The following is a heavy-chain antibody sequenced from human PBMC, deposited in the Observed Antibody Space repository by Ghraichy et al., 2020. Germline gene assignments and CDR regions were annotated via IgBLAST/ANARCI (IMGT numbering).Heavy chain of an antibody. CDR2: IRGSGSST. V-gene: IGHV3-23*01. D-gene: IGHD3-22*01. CDR1: GFTFSSYA. J-gene: IGHJ3*02. CDR3: AKVRDYSDSSGYYFNAFDI. Sequence: GGSLRLSCAASGFTFSSYAMSWVRQAPGKGLEWVSAIRGSGSSTYYTDSVKGRFTISRDNSKNTLYLQMNSLRAEDTAVYYCAKVRDYSDSSGYYFNAFDIWGQGTMVTVSS.